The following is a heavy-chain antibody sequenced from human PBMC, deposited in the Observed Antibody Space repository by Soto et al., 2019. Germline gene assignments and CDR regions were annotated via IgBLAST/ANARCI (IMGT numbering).Heavy chain of an antibody. Sequence: GASVKVSCKASGGTFSSYAISWVRQAPGQGLEWMGGIIPIFGTAKYAQNLQGRVTMTTDTSTSTIYMEVRSLTSDDTAVYYCARDRDRNLDYWGQGTLVTVSS. V-gene: IGHV1-69*05. D-gene: IGHD3-10*01. CDR2: IIPIFGTA. CDR3: ARDRDRNLDY. CDR1: GGTFSSYA. J-gene: IGHJ4*02.